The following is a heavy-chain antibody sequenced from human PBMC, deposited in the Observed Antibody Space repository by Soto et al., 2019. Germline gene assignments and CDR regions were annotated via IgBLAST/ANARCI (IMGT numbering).Heavy chain of an antibody. Sequence: PSETLSLTCAVYGGSFSGYYWTWIRQPPGTGLEWIGEINHSGSTNYNPSLKSRVTISVDTSKNQFSLKLTSVTAADTAVYYCASGTNGAFFVYWGQGILVTVSS. J-gene: IGHJ4*02. CDR3: ASGTNGAFFVY. CDR2: INHSGST. V-gene: IGHV4-34*01. CDR1: GGSFSGYY. D-gene: IGHD2-8*01.